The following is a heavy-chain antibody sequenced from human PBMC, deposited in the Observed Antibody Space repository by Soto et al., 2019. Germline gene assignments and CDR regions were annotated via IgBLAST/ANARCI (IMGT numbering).Heavy chain of an antibody. CDR1: GYPFTSYG. CDR3: ARGGYSYGYAADYYYGMDV. CDR2: ISAYNGNT. D-gene: IGHD5-18*01. V-gene: IGHV1-18*01. J-gene: IGHJ6*02. Sequence: ASEKVSCKASGYPFTSYGISWVRQAPGQGLEWMGWISAYNGNTNYAQKLQGRVTMTTDTSTSPAYVEVRSVRSDETAVYYRARGGYSYGYAADYYYGMDVWGQGTTVTVSS.